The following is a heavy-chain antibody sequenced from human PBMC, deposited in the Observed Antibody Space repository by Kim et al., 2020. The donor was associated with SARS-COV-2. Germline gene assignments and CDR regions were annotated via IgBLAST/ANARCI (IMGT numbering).Heavy chain of an antibody. CDR3: ARGGSSSGYYYMDV. D-gene: IGHD6-6*01. Sequence: ADTVKGRFTVSGDNAKNTLYLQMNSLRAEDTAGYYCARGGSSSGYYYMDVWGKGTTVTVSS. J-gene: IGHJ6*03. V-gene: IGHV3-74*01.